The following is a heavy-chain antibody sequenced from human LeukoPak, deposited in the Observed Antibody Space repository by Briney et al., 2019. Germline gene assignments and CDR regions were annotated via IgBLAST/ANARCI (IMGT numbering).Heavy chain of an antibody. J-gene: IGHJ5*02. CDR3: ARVQGDYVWGSYRYNWFDP. CDR1: GYTFTSYG. V-gene: IGHV1-18*01. D-gene: IGHD3-16*02. Sequence: ASVKVSCKASGYTFTSYGISWVRQAPGQGLEWMGWISAYNGDTNYAQKFQGRVTMTRDTSISTAYMELSRLRSDDTAVYYCARVQGDYVWGSYRYNWFDPWGQGTLVTVSS. CDR2: ISAYNGDT.